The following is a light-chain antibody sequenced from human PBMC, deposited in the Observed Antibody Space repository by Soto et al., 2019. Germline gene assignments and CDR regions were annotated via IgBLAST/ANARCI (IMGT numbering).Light chain of an antibody. CDR3: LQYHNLWA. V-gene: IGKV1-27*01. J-gene: IGKJ5*01. CDR2: PAS. CDR1: LPIIIY. Sequence: MANGPCSLPTAVGGSLTIPCRASLPIIIYLAWYQQKTGQLPKVLISPASTLQSGVPSRFSGSGYGKEFIISISSLQHEYCTVYSCLQYHNLWAFGQGTRLEIK.